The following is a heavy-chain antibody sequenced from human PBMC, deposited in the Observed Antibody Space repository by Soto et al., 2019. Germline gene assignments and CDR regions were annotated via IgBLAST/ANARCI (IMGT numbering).Heavy chain of an antibody. V-gene: IGHV5-10-1*01. CDR1: GYSFTSYW. Sequence: GESLKISCKGSGYSFTSYWISWVRQVPGKGLEWMGRIDPSDSYTNYSPSFQGHVTISADKSVSTAYLQWSSLKASDTAMYYCARQNWNSPTYYYGMDVWGQGTTVTVS. CDR2: IDPSDSYT. D-gene: IGHD1-7*01. CDR3: ARQNWNSPTYYYGMDV. J-gene: IGHJ6*02.